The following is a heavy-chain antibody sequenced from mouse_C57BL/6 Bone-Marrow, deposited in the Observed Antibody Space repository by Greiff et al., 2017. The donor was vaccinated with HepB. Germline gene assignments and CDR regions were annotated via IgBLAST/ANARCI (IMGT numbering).Heavy chain of an antibody. CDR1: GFTFSDYG. D-gene: IGHD1-1*01. Sequence: EVNVVESGGGLVKPGGSLKLSCAASGFTFSDYGMHWVRQAPEKGLEWVAYISSGSSTIYYADTVKGRFTISRDNAKNTLFLQMTSLRSEDTAMYYCARGFYYGSSSFAYWGQGTLVTVSA. V-gene: IGHV5-17*01. CDR3: ARGFYYGSSSFAY. CDR2: ISSGSSTI. J-gene: IGHJ3*01.